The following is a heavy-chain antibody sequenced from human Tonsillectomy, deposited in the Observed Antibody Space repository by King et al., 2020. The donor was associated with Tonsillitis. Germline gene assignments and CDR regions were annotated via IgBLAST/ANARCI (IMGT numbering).Heavy chain of an antibody. CDR2: IYPGDSDT. D-gene: IGHD6-6*01. Sequence: VQLVQSGAEVKEPGESLKISCKGSEYSFTSYWIGWVRQMPGKGLEWMGIIYPGDSDTRYSPSFQGQVTISADKSISTAYLQWSSLKASDSAMYYCARRGSSSALSYYGMDVWGQGTTVTVSS. CDR3: ARRGSSSALSYYGMDV. V-gene: IGHV5-51*01. J-gene: IGHJ6*02. CDR1: EYSFTSYW.